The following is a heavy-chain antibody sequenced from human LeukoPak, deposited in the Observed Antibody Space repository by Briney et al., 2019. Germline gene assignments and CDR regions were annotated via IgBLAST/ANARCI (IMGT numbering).Heavy chain of an antibody. V-gene: IGHV1-18*04. CDR3: ARRTYSSSSSIFDY. J-gene: IGHJ4*02. CDR2: ISAYNGNT. CDR1: GYTFTGYY. D-gene: IGHD6-6*01. Sequence: ASVKVSCKASGYTFTGYYMHWVRQAPGQGLEWMGWISAYNGNTNYAQKLQGRVTMTTDTSTSTASMELRSLRSDDTAVYYCARRTYSSSSSIFDYWGQGTLVTVSS.